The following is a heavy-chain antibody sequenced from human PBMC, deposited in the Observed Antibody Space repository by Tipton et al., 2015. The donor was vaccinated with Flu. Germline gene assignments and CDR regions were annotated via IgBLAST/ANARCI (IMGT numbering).Heavy chain of an antibody. CDR3: ARVSGGGYYFDY. J-gene: IGHJ4*02. V-gene: IGHV3-7*01. CDR1: GFTFGDYW. CDR2: INQDGSVN. Sequence: SLILSCAASGFTFGDYWMHWVRQTPGKGLEWVANINQDGSVNYYVDSVKGRFTISRDNAKNSLYLQMNNLRAEDTAVYYCARVSGGGYYFDYWGQGTLVTVSS. D-gene: IGHD2-15*01.